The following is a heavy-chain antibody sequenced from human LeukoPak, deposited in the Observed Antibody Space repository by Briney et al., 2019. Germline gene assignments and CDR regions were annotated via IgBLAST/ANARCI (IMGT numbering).Heavy chain of an antibody. D-gene: IGHD2-8*01. CDR1: GYTFTDYG. CDR2: ISAYNGNT. V-gene: IGHV1-18*01. J-gene: IGHJ4*01. Sequence: ASVKVSCKASGYTFTDYGISWMRQAPGQGLEWMGWISAYNGNTDYAQKLQGRVTMTTDTSTNTVYMELRSLTSDDTAVYYCARDRSNGDYWGQEPWSPSPQ. CDR3: ARDRSNGDY.